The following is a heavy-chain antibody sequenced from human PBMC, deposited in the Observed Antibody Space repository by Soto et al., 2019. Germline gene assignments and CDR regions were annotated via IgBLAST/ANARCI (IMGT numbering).Heavy chain of an antibody. J-gene: IGHJ4*02. CDR2: TSNSGSA. CDR3: ARVHWLSEFDIFTGYYIFDQ. Sequence: AETLSLTCTVSGGSVNSGTGYWSWIRQPPGKGLEGIGCTSNSGSAKDNPSLKSRVTITTETRTNHFSLKLTSVTAAATAVYSCARVHWLSEFDIFTGYYIFDQWGRGTLVTVSS. CDR1: GGSVNSGTGY. D-gene: IGHD3-9*01. V-gene: IGHV4-61*03.